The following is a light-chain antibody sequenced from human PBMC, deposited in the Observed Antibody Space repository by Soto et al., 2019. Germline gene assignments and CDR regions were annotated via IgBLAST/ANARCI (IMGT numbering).Light chain of an antibody. CDR3: QQRSNWPPMT. V-gene: IGKV3-11*01. CDR2: DAS. J-gene: IGKJ5*01. CDR1: QSISIY. Sequence: EIVLTQSPATLSLSPGERATLSCRASQSISIYLAWYQQKPGQAPRLLIYDASNRATGSPARFSGSGSGTDFTLTISGLEPEDFAVYYCQQRSNWPPMTCGQGTRLEIK.